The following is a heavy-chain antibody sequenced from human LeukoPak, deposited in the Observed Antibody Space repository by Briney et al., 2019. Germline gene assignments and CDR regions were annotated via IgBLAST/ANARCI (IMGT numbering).Heavy chain of an antibody. CDR2: IYYSAST. CDR3: ARGSRGYSYG. V-gene: IGHV4-61*01. J-gene: IGHJ4*02. CDR1: GGSVSSGSYY. D-gene: IGHD5-18*01. Sequence: TSETLSLTCTVSGGSVSSGSYYWSWIRQPPGKGLEWIGYIYYSASTNYNPSLKSRVTISVDTSNNQFSLKLSSVTAADTAVYYCARGSRGYSYGWGQGTLVTVSS.